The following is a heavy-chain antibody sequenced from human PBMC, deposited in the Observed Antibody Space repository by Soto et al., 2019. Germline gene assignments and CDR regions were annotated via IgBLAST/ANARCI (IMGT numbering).Heavy chain of an antibody. CDR2: ISYDGSNK. CDR1: GFTFSSYA. J-gene: IGHJ6*02. CDR3: AREVYYYYYGMDV. Sequence: QVQLVESGGGVVQPGRSLRLSCAASGFTFSSYAMHWVRQAPGKGLEWVAVISYDGSNKYYADSVKGRFTISRDNXKNTLYLQMNSLRAEDTAVYYCAREVYYYYYGMDVWGQGTTVTVSS. V-gene: IGHV3-30-3*01.